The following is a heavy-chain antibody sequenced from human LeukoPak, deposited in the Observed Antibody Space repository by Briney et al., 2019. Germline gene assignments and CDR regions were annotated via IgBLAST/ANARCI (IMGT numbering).Heavy chain of an antibody. CDR1: GGSITGGGYS. V-gene: IGHV4-30-2*01. Sequence: SETLSLTCSVSGGSITGGGYSWSWIRQAPGKGLEWIGYFYHGGSTSYNPSLRSRVTISVDRSKNQFSLKLTSVTAADTAVYYCARSAFAEGYFDLWGRGTLVTASS. J-gene: IGHJ2*01. CDR3: ARSAFAEGYFDL. CDR2: FYHGGST.